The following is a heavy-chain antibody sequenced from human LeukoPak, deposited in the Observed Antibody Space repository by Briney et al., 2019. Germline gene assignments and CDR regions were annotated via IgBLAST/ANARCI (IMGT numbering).Heavy chain of an antibody. CDR1: GGSISSYY. D-gene: IGHD3-3*01. CDR2: IYYSGST. V-gene: IGHV4-59*01. Sequence: PSETLSLTCTVSGGSISSYYWSWIRQPPGKGLEWIGYIYYSGSTNYNPSLKSRVTMSVDTSKNQFSLKLSSVTAADTAVYYCARKTYYDFWSGPLFDYWGQGTLVTVSS. CDR3: ARKTYYDFWSGPLFDY. J-gene: IGHJ4*02.